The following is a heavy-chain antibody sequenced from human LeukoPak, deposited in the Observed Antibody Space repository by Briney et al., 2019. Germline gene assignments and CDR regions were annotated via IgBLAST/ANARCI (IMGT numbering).Heavy chain of an antibody. Sequence: GESLKISCKGSGYSFTSYWISWVRQMPGKGLEWMGRIDPSDSYTNYSPSFQGHVSISGEKSVSTAYLQWSSLKASDTAIYYCARLYYDGWGSYRLDYWGQGTLVTVSS. D-gene: IGHD3-10*01. CDR1: GYSFTSYW. CDR2: IDPSDSYT. J-gene: IGHJ4*02. CDR3: ARLYYDGWGSYRLDY. V-gene: IGHV5-10-1*01.